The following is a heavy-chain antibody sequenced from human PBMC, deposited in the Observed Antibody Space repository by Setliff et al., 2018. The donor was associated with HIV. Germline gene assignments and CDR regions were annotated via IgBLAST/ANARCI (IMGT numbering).Heavy chain of an antibody. CDR3: ATPQSGRGGGAWFDP. CDR2: IYYSGSSGST. D-gene: IGHD5-12*01. J-gene: IGHJ5*02. Sequence: PSETLSLTCTVSGGSISSSSYYWVWIRQPPGKGLEWIGSIYYSGSSGSTYYNPSLKSRVTISVDTSKNQLSLRLTSVTAADTAIYYCATPQSGRGGGAWFDPWGQGTLVTVSS. V-gene: IGHV4-39*01. CDR1: GGSISSSSYY.